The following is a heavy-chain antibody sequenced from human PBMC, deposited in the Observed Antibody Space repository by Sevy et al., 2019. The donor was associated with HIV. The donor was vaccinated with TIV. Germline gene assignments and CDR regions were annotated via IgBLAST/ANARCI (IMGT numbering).Heavy chain of an antibody. V-gene: IGHV1-18*01. J-gene: IGHJ4*02. Sequence: ASVKVSCKASGYTFTSYDITWVRQAPGHRLEWMGWISANNGNTNSAQKLQGRVTMTTDTSKSTAYMERRSLRSDDTAVYYCARGDGRDYYFFDYWGQGTLVTVSS. CDR1: GYTFTSYD. CDR2: ISANNGNT. D-gene: IGHD4-17*01. CDR3: ARGDGRDYYFFDY.